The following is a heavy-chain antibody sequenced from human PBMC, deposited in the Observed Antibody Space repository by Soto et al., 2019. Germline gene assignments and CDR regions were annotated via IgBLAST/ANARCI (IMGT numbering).Heavy chain of an antibody. D-gene: IGHD6-6*01. J-gene: IGHJ4*02. CDR2: IYYSGST. V-gene: IGHV4-39*01. CDR1: GGSISSSSYY. CDR3: AAGSEIGSSSGFDY. Sequence: SETLSLTCTVSGGSISSSSYYWGWIRHPPGKWLEWIGSIYYSGSTYYNPSLKSRVTISVDTSKNQFSLKLSSVTAADTAVYYCAAGSEIGSSSGFDYWGQGTLVTVSS.